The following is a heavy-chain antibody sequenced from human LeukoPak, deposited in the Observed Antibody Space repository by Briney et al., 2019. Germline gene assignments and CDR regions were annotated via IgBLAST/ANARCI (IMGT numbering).Heavy chain of an antibody. CDR2: IHHSRDT. J-gene: IGHJ3*02. CDR3: ARDTYYYDNNKRYDDVFDI. D-gene: IGHD3-22*01. V-gene: IGHV4-59*02. CDR1: GGSVRSYY. Sequence: PSETLSLTCTVSGGSVRSYYWSWVRQPPGKGLEWIGHIHHSRDTNYNASLKSRVTMSVDTSKNQFSLRLSSVTAADTAVYYCARDTYYYDNNKRYDDVFDIWGPGTMATVSS.